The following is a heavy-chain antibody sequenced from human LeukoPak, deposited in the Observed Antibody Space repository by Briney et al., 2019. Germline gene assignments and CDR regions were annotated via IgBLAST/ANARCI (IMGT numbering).Heavy chain of an antibody. Sequence: GGSLSLSCAASGFTFGSFGMHWVRQAPGKGLEWITYIRLDGSGKYYADSVKGRFTISRDNSRNTLYMQMNSLRVEDTAVYYCAKDYRWAYDYWGQGTLVTASS. J-gene: IGHJ4*02. CDR1: GFTFGSFG. CDR3: AKDYRWAYDY. CDR2: IRLDGSGK. V-gene: IGHV3-30*02. D-gene: IGHD2-8*02.